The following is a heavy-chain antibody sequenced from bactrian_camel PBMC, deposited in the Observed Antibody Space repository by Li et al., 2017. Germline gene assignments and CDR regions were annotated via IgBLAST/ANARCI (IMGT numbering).Heavy chain of an antibody. CDR2: VSTGGRSK. J-gene: IGHJ6*01. D-gene: IGHD2*01. CDR3: AAGTYCNSGACSWLNDFAY. Sequence: HVQLVESGGGLVQPGGSLRLSCAGSGFAFVDYYMSLIRQAPGKGLEWVSSVSTGGRSKYYADSVNGRFTIDKDNAKNTLYLQMNNLKPEDTAVYYCAAGTYCNSGACSWLNDFAYWGQGTQVTVS. V-gene: IGHV3S5*01. CDR1: GFAFVDYY.